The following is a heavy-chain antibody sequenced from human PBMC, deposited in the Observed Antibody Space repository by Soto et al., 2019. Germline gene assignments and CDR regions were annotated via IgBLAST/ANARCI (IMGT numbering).Heavy chain of an antibody. J-gene: IGHJ4*02. Sequence: GGSLRLSCAASGFTFSSYAMSWVRQAPGKGLEWVSAISGSGGSTYYADSVKGRFTISRDNSKNTLYLQMNSLRAEDTAVYYCAKDQDYYDSSGYYYWGQGTLVTVSS. CDR2: ISGSGGST. CDR3: AKDQDYYDSSGYYY. CDR1: GFTFSSYA. D-gene: IGHD3-22*01. V-gene: IGHV3-23*01.